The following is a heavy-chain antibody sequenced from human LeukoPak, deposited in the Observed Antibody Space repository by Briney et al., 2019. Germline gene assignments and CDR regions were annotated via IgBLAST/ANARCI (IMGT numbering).Heavy chain of an antibody. J-gene: IGHJ5*02. CDR1: GFTFNDYY. Sequence: TGGSLRLSCAASGFTFNDYYMSWIRQAPGKGLEWLSYINIGGTNTHYADSVKGRSTIPRDNAKKSLYLEMNNLRAEDTAVYYCATDGAGFDTWGQGVLVTVSS. V-gene: IGHV3-11*01. CDR3: ATDGAGFDT. CDR2: INIGGTNT.